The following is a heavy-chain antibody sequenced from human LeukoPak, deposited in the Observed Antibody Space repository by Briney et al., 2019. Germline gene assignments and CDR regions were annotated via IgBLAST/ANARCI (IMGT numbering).Heavy chain of an antibody. CDR1: GFTFSSYS. CDR2: ISSSSSYI. Sequence: GGSLRLSCAASGFTFSSYSMNWVRQAPGKGLEWVSSISSSSSYIYYADSVKGRFTISRDNAKNSLYLQMNSLRAEDTAVYYCARDLQFWSGYYVDYWGQGTLVTVSS. D-gene: IGHD3-3*02. V-gene: IGHV3-21*01. J-gene: IGHJ4*02. CDR3: ARDLQFWSGYYVDY.